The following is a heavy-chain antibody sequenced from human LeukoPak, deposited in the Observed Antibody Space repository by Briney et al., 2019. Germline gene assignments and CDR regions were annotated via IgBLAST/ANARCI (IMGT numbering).Heavy chain of an antibody. V-gene: IGHV3-11*01. D-gene: IGHD1-26*01. J-gene: IGHJ4*02. CDR1: RFTFSDYY. CDR2: ITHSGSTI. CDR3: ARVVGKWEFDY. Sequence: GGSLRLSCAASRFTFSDYYMSWIRQAPGKGLEWVSYITHSGSTISYADSVKGRFTISRDNAKNSLYLQMNSLRAEDTAVYYCARVVGKWEFDYWGQGTLVTVSS.